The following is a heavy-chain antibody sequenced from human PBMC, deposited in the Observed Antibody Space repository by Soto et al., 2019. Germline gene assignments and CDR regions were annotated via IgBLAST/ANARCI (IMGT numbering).Heavy chain of an antibody. D-gene: IGHD3-10*01. V-gene: IGHV3-23*01. Sequence: EVQLLESGGGLVQPGGSLRLSCAASGFTFSSYAMSWVRQAPGKGLEWVSAISGSGGSTYYADSVKGRFTISRDNSKTTLYLQMNSLRAEDTAVYYCAKDPPTYGSGRRRYNWFDPWGQGTLVTVSS. J-gene: IGHJ5*02. CDR3: AKDPPTYGSGRRRYNWFDP. CDR1: GFTFSSYA. CDR2: ISGSGGST.